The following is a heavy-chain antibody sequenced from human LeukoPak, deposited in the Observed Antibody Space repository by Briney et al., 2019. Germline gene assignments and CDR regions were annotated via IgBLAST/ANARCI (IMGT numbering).Heavy chain of an antibody. D-gene: IGHD2-8*01. CDR1: GGSTSGYY. V-gene: IGHV3-72*01. CDR2: IRHKADNYIT. CDR3: AREQWYRFDY. Sequence: LSLTCTVSGGSTSGYYMDWVRQAPGKGLEWVGHIRHKADNYITEYAASVKGRFTISRDDSKSSVYLQMNSLKTEDTAVYYCAREQWYRFDYWGQGTLVTVS. J-gene: IGHJ4*02.